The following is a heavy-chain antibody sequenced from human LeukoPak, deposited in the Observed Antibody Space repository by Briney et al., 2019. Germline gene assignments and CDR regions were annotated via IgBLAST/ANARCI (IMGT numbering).Heavy chain of an antibody. V-gene: IGHV3-64*02. Sequence: GGSLRLSCAAAGFSLRGYGMHWARQAPGKGLEYVSAISADGGTTYYADSVKDRFIISRDNAKNTLYLQMGSLRNEDMAVYYCARGRGGPPVDYSGQGTLVIVSS. J-gene: IGHJ4*02. CDR2: ISADGGTT. CDR1: GFSLRGYG. CDR3: ARGRGGPPVDY.